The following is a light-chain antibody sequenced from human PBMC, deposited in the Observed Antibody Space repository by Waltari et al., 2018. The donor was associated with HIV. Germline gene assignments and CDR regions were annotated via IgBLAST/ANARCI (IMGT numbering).Light chain of an antibody. Sequence: QSGLTQPPSASGAPGQRVIISCSGSMSNIGTNSVNWYQQLPGTAPKLLISINDQRPSGVPDRFSGSKSGTSASLVISGLQSEDEATYYCAALDDRMSGYVVFGGGTKLTVL. CDR3: AALDDRMSGYVV. CDR1: MSNIGTNS. CDR2: IND. J-gene: IGLJ2*01. V-gene: IGLV1-44*01.